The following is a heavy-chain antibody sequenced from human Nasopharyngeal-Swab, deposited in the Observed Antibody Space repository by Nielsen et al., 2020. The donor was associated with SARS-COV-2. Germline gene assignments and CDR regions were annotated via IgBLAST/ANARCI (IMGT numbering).Heavy chain of an antibody. V-gene: IGHV4-39*07. CDR3: ARDLTGGAFDY. Sequence: SETLSLTCTVSGGPISSSNYYWSWSRQPPGKGLEWIGSVYYSGSTYYNPSLKSRVTISIDTSKSQFYLKLTSVTAADTAVYYCARDLTGGAFDYWGQGTPVTVSS. D-gene: IGHD3-16*01. CDR2: VYYSGST. J-gene: IGHJ4*02. CDR1: GGPISSSNYY.